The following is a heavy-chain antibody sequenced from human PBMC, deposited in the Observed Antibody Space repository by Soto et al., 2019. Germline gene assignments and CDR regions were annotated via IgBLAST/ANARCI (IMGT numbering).Heavy chain of an antibody. D-gene: IGHD3-10*01. Sequence: HPGGSLRLSCAASGFTFSSYAMHWVRQAPGKGLEWVAVISYDGSNKYYADSVKGRFTISRDNSKNALYLQMNSLRAEDTAVYYCARDRGSFGNGAFDYWGQGTLVTVSS. J-gene: IGHJ4*02. CDR1: GFTFSSYA. CDR2: ISYDGSNK. CDR3: ARDRGSFGNGAFDY. V-gene: IGHV3-30-3*01.